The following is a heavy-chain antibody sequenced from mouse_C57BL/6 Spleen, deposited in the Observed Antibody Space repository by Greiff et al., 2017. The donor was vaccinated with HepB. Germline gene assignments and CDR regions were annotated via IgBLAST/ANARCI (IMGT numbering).Heavy chain of an antibody. CDR3: ARRRDYDCAMDY. J-gene: IGHJ4*01. V-gene: IGHV5-12*01. Sequence: EVQGVESGGGLVQPGGSLKLSCAASGFTFSDYYMYWVRQTPEKRLEWVAYISNGGGSTYYPDTVKGRFTISRDNAKNTLYLQMSRLKSEDTAMYYCARRRDYDCAMDYWGQGTSVTVSS. D-gene: IGHD2-4*01. CDR2: ISNGGGST. CDR1: GFTFSDYY.